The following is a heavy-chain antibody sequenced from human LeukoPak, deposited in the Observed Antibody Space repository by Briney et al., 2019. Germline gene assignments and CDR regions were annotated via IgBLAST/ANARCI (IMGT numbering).Heavy chain of an antibody. CDR1: GFTFSSYA. CDR3: ARDSSSKILRYFDWETDY. D-gene: IGHD3-9*01. J-gene: IGHJ4*02. Sequence: PGGSLRLSCAAPGFTFSSYAMHWVRQAPGKGLEWVAVISYDGSNKYYADSVKGRFTISRDNSRNTLYLQMNSLRAEDTAVYYCARDSSSKILRYFDWETDYWGQGTLVTVSS. CDR2: ISYDGSNK. V-gene: IGHV3-30-3*01.